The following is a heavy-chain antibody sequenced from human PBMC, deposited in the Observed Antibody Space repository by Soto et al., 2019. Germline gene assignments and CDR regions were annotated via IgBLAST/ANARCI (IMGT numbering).Heavy chain of an antibody. CDR2: ISSSSDKT. J-gene: IGHJ4*02. CDR1: GFSFSDHS. Sequence: PGGSLRLSCVGSGFSFSDHSMNWVRQAPGKGLQWVSYISSSSDKTYYADSVKGRFTVSRDNAKNALFLQMNSLRDDDTATYFCARLPKGSLVNAWGQGTRVTVSS. V-gene: IGHV3-48*02. D-gene: IGHD2-21*01. CDR3: ARLPKGSLVNA.